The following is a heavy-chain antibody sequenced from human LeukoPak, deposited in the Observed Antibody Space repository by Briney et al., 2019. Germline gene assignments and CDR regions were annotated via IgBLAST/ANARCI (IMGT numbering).Heavy chain of an antibody. V-gene: IGHV3-23*01. CDR3: AKAAVPVNVGYYNCYMDV. Sequence: PGGSLRLSCTASGFTFSSYAMSWVRQAPGKGLEWVSGISGSGGTTYYADSVKGRFTISRDNSKNTLYLQMNSLRAEDTAVYYCAKAAVPVNVGYYNCYMDVWGKGTTVTVSS. J-gene: IGHJ6*03. CDR1: GFTFSSYA. CDR2: ISGSGGTT. D-gene: IGHD6-19*01.